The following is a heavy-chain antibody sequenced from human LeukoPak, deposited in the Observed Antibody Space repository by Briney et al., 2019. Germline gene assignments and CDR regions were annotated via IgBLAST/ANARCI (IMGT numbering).Heavy chain of an antibody. Sequence: GGSLRLSCAASGFTFSSYWMHWVRQAPGKGLVWVSRINTDGSSTTYADSVKGRFTISRDNAKTSLYLQMNSLRAEDTAVYYCARHLSGITGYTYGRGIDYWGQGTLVTVSS. CDR2: INTDGSST. J-gene: IGHJ4*02. D-gene: IGHD5-18*01. V-gene: IGHV3-74*01. CDR3: ARHLSGITGYTYGRGIDY. CDR1: GFTFSSYW.